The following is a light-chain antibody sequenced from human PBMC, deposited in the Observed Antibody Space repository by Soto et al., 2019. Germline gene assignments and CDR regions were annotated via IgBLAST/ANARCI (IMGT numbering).Light chain of an antibody. V-gene: IGKV3-20*01. Sequence: EIVLTQSPGTLSLSPGEGATLSCRASQSVSRNYLAWYQQQTGRTPTLLIYGASTRAPGISDRFSGSGSGTDFTLTISRLEPQDSAVYYCHHYATSHTFGQGTRLEIK. J-gene: IGKJ2*01. CDR1: QSVSRNY. CDR2: GAS. CDR3: HHYATSHT.